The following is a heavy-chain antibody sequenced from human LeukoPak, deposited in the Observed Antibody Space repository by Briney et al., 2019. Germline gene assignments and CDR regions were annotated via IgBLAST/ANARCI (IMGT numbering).Heavy chain of an antibody. Sequence: ASVKVSCKASGYTFTSYYMHWVRQAPGQGLEWMGIINPSGGSTSYAQKFQGRVTMTRDMSTSTVYMELSSLRSEDTAMYYCARWGSSWYADYWGQGTLVTVSS. CDR1: GYTFTSYY. CDR3: ARWGSSWYADY. CDR2: INPSGGST. V-gene: IGHV1-46*01. J-gene: IGHJ4*02. D-gene: IGHD6-13*01.